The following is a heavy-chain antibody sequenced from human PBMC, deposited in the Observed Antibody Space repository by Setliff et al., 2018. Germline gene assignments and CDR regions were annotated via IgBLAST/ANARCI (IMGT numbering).Heavy chain of an antibody. V-gene: IGHV3-33*01. D-gene: IGHD2-21*02. CDR3: ARNWVTAQHYYYGMDV. CDR2: IWNDGSSK. Sequence: RGSLRLSCVASGFTFSNYGMHWVRQAPGKGLEWVALIWNDGSSKFYGDSVKGRFTISRDNSKNTLYLQMDSLRAEDTAVYYCARNWVTAQHYYYGMDVWGQGTTVTVSS. CDR1: GFTFSNYG. J-gene: IGHJ6*02.